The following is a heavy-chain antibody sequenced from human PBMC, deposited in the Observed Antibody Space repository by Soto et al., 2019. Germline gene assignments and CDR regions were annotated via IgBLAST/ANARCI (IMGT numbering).Heavy chain of an antibody. Sequence: GASVKVSCKACGYTFTNYGISWVRQAPGQGLEWMGWISAYNGNTNYTQKLQGRVTMTTDTSTSTAYMELRSLRSDDTAVYYCARDRKAAYYYDSSGSSPFDEWGQGTLVTVSS. CDR3: ARDRKAAYYYDSSGSSPFDE. V-gene: IGHV1-18*01. CDR1: GYTFTNYG. CDR2: ISAYNGNT. D-gene: IGHD3-22*01. J-gene: IGHJ4*02.